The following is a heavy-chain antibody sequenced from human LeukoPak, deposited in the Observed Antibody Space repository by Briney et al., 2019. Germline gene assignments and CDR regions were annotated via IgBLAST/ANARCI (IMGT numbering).Heavy chain of an antibody. CDR2: IWYDGSNK. Sequence: GGSLRLSCAASGFTFSSYGMHWVRQAPGKGLEWVAFIWYDGSNKYYADSVKGRFTISRDNSKNTLYLQMNSLRAEDTAVYYCAKDRGQLVGYFDYWGQGTLVTVSS. CDR3: AKDRGQLVGYFDY. J-gene: IGHJ4*02. D-gene: IGHD6-6*01. V-gene: IGHV3-30*02. CDR1: GFTFSSYG.